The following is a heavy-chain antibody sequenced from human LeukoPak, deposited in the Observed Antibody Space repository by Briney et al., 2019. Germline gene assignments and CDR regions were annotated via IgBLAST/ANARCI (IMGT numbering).Heavy chain of an antibody. J-gene: IGHJ4*02. Sequence: GGSLRLSCATSGLTFNIDWMNWVRQAPGKGLEWVANIKADGSEKSYVDSVKGRFTISRDNAKDSLFLQMNSLRADDTAVYYCARGPRWPDFWGQGTLVIVSS. CDR1: GLTFNIDW. CDR2: IKADGSEK. D-gene: IGHD4-23*01. CDR3: ARGPRWPDF. V-gene: IGHV3-7*03.